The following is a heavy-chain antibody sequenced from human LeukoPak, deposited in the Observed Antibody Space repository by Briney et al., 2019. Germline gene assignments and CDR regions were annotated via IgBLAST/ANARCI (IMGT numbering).Heavy chain of an antibody. Sequence: SETLSLTCAVYGGSFSGYYWSWIRQPPGKGLEWIGEINHSGSTNYNPSLKSRVTISVDTSKNQFSLKLSSVTAADTAVYYCAREEDVLLWFGESYNWFDPWGQGTLVTVSS. V-gene: IGHV4-34*01. J-gene: IGHJ5*02. CDR2: INHSGST. D-gene: IGHD3-10*01. CDR3: AREEDVLLWFGESYNWFDP. CDR1: GGSFSGYY.